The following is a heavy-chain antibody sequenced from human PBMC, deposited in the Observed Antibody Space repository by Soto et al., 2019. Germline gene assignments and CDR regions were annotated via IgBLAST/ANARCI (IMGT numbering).Heavy chain of an antibody. V-gene: IGHV4-31*03. J-gene: IGHJ6*02. CDR1: GGSISSGGYY. D-gene: IGHD3-9*01. CDR2: IYYSGST. CDR3: ARDGLRYFDGLYYYYGMDV. Sequence: SETLSHTCTVSGGSISSGGYYWSWIRQHPGKGLEWIGYIYYSGSTYYKPSLKSRVTISVDTSKNQFSLKLSSVTAADTAVYYCARDGLRYFDGLYYYYGMDVWGQGTTVTVSS.